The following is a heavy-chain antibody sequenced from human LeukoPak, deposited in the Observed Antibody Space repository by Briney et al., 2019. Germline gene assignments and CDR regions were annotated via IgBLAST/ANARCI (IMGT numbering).Heavy chain of an antibody. J-gene: IGHJ4*02. CDR3: ASRDTATGLD. Sequence: SETLSLTCPVYGVSFSGYYWSWIRQPPGKGLEWIGEINHSGSTNYNPSLKSRVTISVDTSKNQFSLKLSSVTAADTAVYYCASRDTATGLDWGQGTLATVSS. D-gene: IGHD5-18*01. CDR1: GVSFSGYY. CDR2: INHSGST. V-gene: IGHV4-34*01.